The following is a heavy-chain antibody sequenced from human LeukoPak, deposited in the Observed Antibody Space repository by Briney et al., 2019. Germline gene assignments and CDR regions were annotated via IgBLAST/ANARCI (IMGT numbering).Heavy chain of an antibody. Sequence: SGGSLRLSCAASGFTFSSYSMNWVRQAPGKGLEWVSYISSSSSTIYYADSVKGRFTISRDNAKNSLYLQMNSLRAEDTAVYYCARDELLLLWFGESPGHAFDIWGQGTKVTVSS. CDR1: GFTFSSYS. CDR3: ARDELLLLWFGESPGHAFDI. J-gene: IGHJ3*02. D-gene: IGHD3-10*01. CDR2: ISSSSSTI. V-gene: IGHV3-48*04.